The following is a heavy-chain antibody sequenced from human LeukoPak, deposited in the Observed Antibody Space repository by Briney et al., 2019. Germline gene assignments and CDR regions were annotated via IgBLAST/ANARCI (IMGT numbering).Heavy chain of an antibody. D-gene: IGHD4-23*01. CDR1: GLTLTSYG. V-gene: IGHV3-33*01. J-gene: IGHJ4*02. Sequence: PGRSLRLSRAASGLTLTSYGMHSVRQAPGKGLEWVAVIWYDGSNKHYTDSPKGRFNISRDNSKNTPYLQMNSLRAEDTAVYYCARGYGGNSWHFDYWGQGTLVTVSS. CDR2: IWYDGSNK. CDR3: ARGYGGNSWHFDY.